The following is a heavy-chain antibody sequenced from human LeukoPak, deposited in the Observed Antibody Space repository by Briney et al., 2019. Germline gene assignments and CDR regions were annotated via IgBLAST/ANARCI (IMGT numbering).Heavy chain of an antibody. Sequence: SETLSLTCTVSGGSISSYYWSWVRQPPGKGLEWIGYIYYSGSTNYNPSLKSRVTISVDTSKNQFSLKLSSVTAADTAVYYCARLGAGPTYYDFWSGYSSFYFDYWGQGTLVTVSP. CDR1: GGSISSYY. CDR3: ARLGAGPTYYDFWSGYSSFYFDY. D-gene: IGHD3-3*01. CDR2: IYYSGST. V-gene: IGHV4-59*08. J-gene: IGHJ4*02.